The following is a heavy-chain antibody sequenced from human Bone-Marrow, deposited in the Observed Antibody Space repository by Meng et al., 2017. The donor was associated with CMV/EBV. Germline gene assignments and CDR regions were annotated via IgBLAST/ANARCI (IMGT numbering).Heavy chain of an antibody. Sequence: GESLKISCAASGFTFSSYAMSWVRQAPGKGLEWVSAISGSGGSTYYADSVKGRFTISRDNSKNTLYLQMNSLRAEDTAVYYCAKVPLVGAVRNYFYYWGQGTLVTVSS. D-gene: IGHD1-26*01. CDR2: ISGSGGST. CDR3: AKVPLVGAVRNYFYY. J-gene: IGHJ4*02. CDR1: GFTFSSYA. V-gene: IGHV3-23*01.